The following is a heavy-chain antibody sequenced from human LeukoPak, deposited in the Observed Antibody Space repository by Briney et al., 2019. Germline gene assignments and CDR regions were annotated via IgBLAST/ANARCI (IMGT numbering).Heavy chain of an antibody. D-gene: IGHD3-10*01. CDR3: AKGYGSEHSYYYYYMDV. Sequence: GGSLRLSCAASGFTFNSYSMHWVRQAPGKGLEWVTAISDDETYKFYADSVKGRFTISRDNSKNTLYLQMSSLRAEDTAVYYCAKGYGSEHSYYYYYMDVWGKGTTVTISS. CDR1: GFTFNSYS. J-gene: IGHJ6*03. CDR2: ISDDETYK. V-gene: IGHV3-30-3*01.